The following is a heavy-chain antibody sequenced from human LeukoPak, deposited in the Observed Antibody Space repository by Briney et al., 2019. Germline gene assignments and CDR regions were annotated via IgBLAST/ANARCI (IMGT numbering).Heavy chain of an antibody. D-gene: IGHD6-19*01. CDR3: ARSMGSGWYGDAFDI. V-gene: IGHV4-39*07. J-gene: IGHJ3*02. CDR1: GGSISNSSYY. CDR2: IYYSGNT. Sequence: SETLSLTCTVSGGSISNSSYYWGWIRQPPGKGLDWIGSIYYSGNTYYNPSPMSRVTISVDTSKNQFSLKLSSVTAADTAVYYCARSMGSGWYGDAFDIWGQGTMVTVSS.